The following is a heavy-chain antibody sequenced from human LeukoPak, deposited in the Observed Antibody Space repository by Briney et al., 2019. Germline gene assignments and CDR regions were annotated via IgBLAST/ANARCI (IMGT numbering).Heavy chain of an antibody. V-gene: IGHV4-30-4*01. Sequence: SETLSLTCTVSGGSISSGDYYWSWIRQPPGKGLEWIGYIYYSGSTYYNPSLKSRVTISVDTSKNQFSLKLSSVTAADTAVYYCARALSSGWPTDAFDIWGQGTMVTVSS. CDR2: IYYSGST. CDR3: ARALSSGWPTDAFDI. CDR1: GGSISSGDYY. D-gene: IGHD6-19*01. J-gene: IGHJ3*02.